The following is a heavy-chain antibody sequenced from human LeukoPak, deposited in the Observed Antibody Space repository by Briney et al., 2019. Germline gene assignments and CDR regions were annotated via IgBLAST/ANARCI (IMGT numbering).Heavy chain of an antibody. D-gene: IGHD2-2*03. CDR2: LSPHGNYE. CDR3: ARDWIDRSLDY. CDR1: GFTFSSYS. V-gene: IGHV3-33*08. Sequence: PGGSLRLSCAASGFTFSSYSMNWVRQAPGKGLEWVAVLSPHGNYEYYADSVQGRFTISRDDSKNTVFLQMNSLRDEDTAVYYCARDWIDRSLDYWGQGTLVTVSS. J-gene: IGHJ4*02.